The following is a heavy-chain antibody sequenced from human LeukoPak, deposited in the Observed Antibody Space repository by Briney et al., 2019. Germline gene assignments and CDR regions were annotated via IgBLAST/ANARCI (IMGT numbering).Heavy chain of an antibody. CDR2: ITGSGDGT. CDR3: VKGFVHPTYYFDY. D-gene: IGHD3-10*01. J-gene: IGHJ4*02. Sequence: GGSLRLSCAASGFTFSNYAMRWVRQAPGKRPEWVSSITGSGDGTYYADSVRGRFTISRDNSENTLYLQLNSLRAEDTAVYFCVKGFVHPTYYFDYWGQGTLVTVSS. CDR1: GFTFSNYA. V-gene: IGHV3-23*01.